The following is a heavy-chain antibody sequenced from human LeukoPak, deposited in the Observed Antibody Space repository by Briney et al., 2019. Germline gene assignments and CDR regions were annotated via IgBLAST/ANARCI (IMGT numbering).Heavy chain of an antibody. CDR2: ISYDGSNK. D-gene: IGHD4-23*01. CDR3: ARDAYGGNSNYFDY. Sequence: PGGSLRLSCAASGFTFSSYAMHWVRQAPGKGLEWVAVISYDGSNKYYADSVKGRFTISRDNSKNTLYLQMNSLRAEDTAVYYCARDAYGGNSNYFDYWGQGTLVTVSS. V-gene: IGHV3-30-3*01. CDR1: GFTFSSYA. J-gene: IGHJ4*02.